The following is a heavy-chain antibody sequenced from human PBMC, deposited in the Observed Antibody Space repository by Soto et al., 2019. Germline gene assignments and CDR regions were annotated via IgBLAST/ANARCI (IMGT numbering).Heavy chain of an antibody. V-gene: IGHV4-39*01. J-gene: IGHJ4*02. D-gene: IGHD3-10*01. Sequence: SETLSLTCTVSGGSISSSSYYWGWIRQPPGKGLEWIGSIYYSGSTYYNPSLKSRVTISVDTSKNQFSLKLSSVTAADTAVYYCARLPGLWFGESKPSYVDYWGQGTLVTVSS. CDR1: GGSISSSSYY. CDR2: IYYSGST. CDR3: ARLPGLWFGESKPSYVDY.